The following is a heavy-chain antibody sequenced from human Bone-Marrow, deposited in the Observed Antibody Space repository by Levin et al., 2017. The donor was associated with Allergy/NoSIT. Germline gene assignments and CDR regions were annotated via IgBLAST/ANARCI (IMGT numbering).Heavy chain of an antibody. CDR1: GFTFSSYA. J-gene: IGHJ4*02. CDR3: AKDISSSWSTGDLDY. Sequence: GGSLRLSCAASGFTFSSYAMSWVRQAPGKGLEWVSGICGSGVGTYEADSVEGRVIICRDNSKNTLYLQMRRLGAEEAAVYYCAKDISSSWSTGDLDYWGQGTQVTVSS. D-gene: IGHD6-6*01. V-gene: IGHV3-23*01. CDR2: ICGSGVGT.